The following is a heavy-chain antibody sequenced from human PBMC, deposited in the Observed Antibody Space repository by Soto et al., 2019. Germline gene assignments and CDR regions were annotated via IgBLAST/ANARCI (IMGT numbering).Heavy chain of an antibody. CDR1: GFTFSDYY. CDR2: ISSSSSYT. Sequence: QVQLVESGGGLVKPGGSLRLSCAASGFTFSDYYMSWIRQAPGKGLEWVSYISSSSSYTNYADSVKGRFTISRDNAKNSLYLQMNSLRAEDTAVYYCARDGDYYDSSGYPLGACDIWGQGTMVTVSS. CDR3: ARDGDYYDSSGYPLGACDI. J-gene: IGHJ3*02. D-gene: IGHD3-22*01. V-gene: IGHV3-11*05.